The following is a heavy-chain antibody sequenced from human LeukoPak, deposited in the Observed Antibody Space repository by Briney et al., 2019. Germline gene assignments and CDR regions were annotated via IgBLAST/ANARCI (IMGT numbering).Heavy chain of an antibody. J-gene: IGHJ4*02. CDR1: GFTFSSYA. CDR3: AKGKVDYYYDSSGYYYYFDY. V-gene: IGHV3-23*01. Sequence: PGGSLRLSCAASGFTFSSYAMSWVRQAPGKGLEWVSAISGSGGSTYYADSVKGRFTISRDNSKNTLYLQMNSLRAEDTAVYYCAKGKVDYYYDSSGYYYYFDYWGQGTLVTVSS. CDR2: ISGSGGST. D-gene: IGHD3-22*01.